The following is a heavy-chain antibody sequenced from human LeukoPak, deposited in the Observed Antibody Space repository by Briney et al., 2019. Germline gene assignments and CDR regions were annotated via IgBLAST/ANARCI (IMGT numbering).Heavy chain of an antibody. CDR2: IWDDGSNQ. CDR3: ARGRGSSWYFDY. Sequence: GGSLRLSCAASGFAFSRYGMHWVRQAPGMGLEWVAVIWDDGSNQKYADSVKGRFTISRDNSKNTLYLQMNSLRAEDTAVYYCARGRGSSWYFDYWGQGTLVTVSS. J-gene: IGHJ4*02. D-gene: IGHD6-13*01. CDR1: GFAFSRYG. V-gene: IGHV3-33*01.